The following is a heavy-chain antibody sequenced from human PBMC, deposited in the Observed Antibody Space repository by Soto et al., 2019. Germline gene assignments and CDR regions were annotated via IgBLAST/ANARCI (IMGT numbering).Heavy chain of an antibody. J-gene: IGHJ5*01. Sequence: GESLKISCKGSGYSFTSYWIGWVRQMPGKGLEWMGIIYPGDSDTRYSPSFQGQVTISADKSISTAYLQWSSLKASDTAMYYCARMYYYYSSGSFLKGWFDSWGQGTLVTVSS. CDR2: IYPGDSDT. V-gene: IGHV5-51*01. CDR1: GYSFTSYW. CDR3: ARMYYYYSSGSFLKGWFDS. D-gene: IGHD3-22*01.